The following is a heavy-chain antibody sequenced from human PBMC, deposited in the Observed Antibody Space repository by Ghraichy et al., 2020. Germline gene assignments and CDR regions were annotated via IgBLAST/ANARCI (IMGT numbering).Heavy chain of an antibody. CDR3: ARVPHVGDRENY. CDR2: ISSSSSTI. CDR1: GFTFSSYS. J-gene: IGHJ4*02. V-gene: IGHV3-48*01. D-gene: IGHD3-16*01. Sequence: GGSLRLSCAASGFTFSSYSMNWVRQAPGKGLEWVSYISSSSSTIYYADSVKGRFTISRDNAKNSLYLQMNSLRAEDTAVYYCARVPHVGDRENYWGQGTRVSISS.